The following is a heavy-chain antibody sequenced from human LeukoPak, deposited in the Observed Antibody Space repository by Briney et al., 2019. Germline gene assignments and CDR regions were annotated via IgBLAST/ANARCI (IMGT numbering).Heavy chain of an antibody. CDR2: IRNKANNYAT. D-gene: IGHD6-6*01. Sequence: GGCLRLSCAASGFTFSVSAIYWVRQASGKGLEWIGRIRNKANNYATAYAASVKGRFTISREDSKNTAYLQMNSLKTEDTAVYYCTYTSSSGVVYWGQGALVTVSS. CDR3: TYTSSSGVVY. V-gene: IGHV3-73*01. J-gene: IGHJ4*02. CDR1: GFTFSVSA.